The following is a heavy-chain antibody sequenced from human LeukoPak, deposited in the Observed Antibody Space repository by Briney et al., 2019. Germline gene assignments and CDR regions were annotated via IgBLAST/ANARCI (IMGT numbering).Heavy chain of an antibody. V-gene: IGHV4-39*01. D-gene: IGHD6-13*01. Sequence: SETLSLTCTVSGGSISSSRYYWGWIRQPPGKGLEWIGSIYYSGNTYYNPSLKSRVTISVDTSKNQFSLKLSSVTAADTAVYYCASYSIDYYYMDVWGKGTTVTVSS. CDR3: ASYSIDYYYMDV. CDR1: GGSISSSRYY. CDR2: IYYSGNT. J-gene: IGHJ6*03.